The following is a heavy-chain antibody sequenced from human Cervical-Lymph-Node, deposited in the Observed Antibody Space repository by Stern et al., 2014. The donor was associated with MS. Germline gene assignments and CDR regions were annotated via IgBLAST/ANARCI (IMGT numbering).Heavy chain of an antibody. V-gene: IGHV3-74*02. CDR1: GFTLSTYW. CDR2: IHSDGHST. J-gene: IGHJ4*02. CDR3: AMRGGSFYAYFDY. Sequence: EVQLVESGGGLVQPGGSLRLSCAASGFTLSTYWMHWVRQVPGKGLEWVSRIHSDGHSTSYVDSVQGRFAISRDNRKNMMYLQMNSLRAEDSAVYYCAMRGGSFYAYFDYWGQGTLVTVSS. D-gene: IGHD2-15*01.